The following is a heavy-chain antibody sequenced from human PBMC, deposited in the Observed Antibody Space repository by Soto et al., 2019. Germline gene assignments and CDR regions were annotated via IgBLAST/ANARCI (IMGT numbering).Heavy chain of an antibody. D-gene: IGHD5-12*01. CDR3: ALRFGTA. CDR1: GASISSGDYY. Sequence: SETLSLTCTVSGASISSGDYYWTWIRQPPGKGLEWIGYIYYSGTTYYNPSLKSRVTISLDTSKNRFSLKLSSVTAADTGVYYCALRFGTAWGQGTTVSVSS. CDR2: IYYSGTT. V-gene: IGHV4-30-4*01. J-gene: IGHJ6*02.